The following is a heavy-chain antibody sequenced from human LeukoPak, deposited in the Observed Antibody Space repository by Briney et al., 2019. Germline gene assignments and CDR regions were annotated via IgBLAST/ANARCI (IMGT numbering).Heavy chain of an antibody. D-gene: IGHD1-26*01. Sequence: SETLSLTCTVSGGSISSSSYYWGWIRQPPGKGLEWIGSIYYSGSTYYNPSLKSRVTISVDTSKNQFSLKLSSVTAADTAVYFCARSGRGTFYFDLWGQGTLVTVSS. CDR1: GGSISSSSYY. J-gene: IGHJ4*02. CDR3: ARSGRGTFYFDL. CDR2: IYYSGST. V-gene: IGHV4-39*07.